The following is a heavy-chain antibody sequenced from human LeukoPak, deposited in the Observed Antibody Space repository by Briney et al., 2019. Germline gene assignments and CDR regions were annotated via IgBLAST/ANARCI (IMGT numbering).Heavy chain of an antibody. J-gene: IGHJ6*02. D-gene: IGHD2-2*01. V-gene: IGHV1-2*02. CDR1: GGTFSSYA. CDR3: ARDHLVVPGGYEDHYYGMDV. CDR2: INPNSGGT. Sequence: ASVKVSCKASGGTFSSYAISWVRQAPGQGLEWMGWINPNSGGTNYAQKFQGRVTMTRDTSISTANMELSRLRSDDTAVYYCARDHLVVPGGYEDHYYGMDVWGQGTTVTVSS.